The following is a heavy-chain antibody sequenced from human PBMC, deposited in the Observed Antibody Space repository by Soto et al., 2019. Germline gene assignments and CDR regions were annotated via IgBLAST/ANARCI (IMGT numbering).Heavy chain of an antibody. V-gene: IGHV3-33*01. CDR3: ARDATFGTKGGSFDI. Sequence: GGSLRLSCAASGFTFRIYSMHWVRQSPGKGLEWVAVMWYDGTNKYYGESVKGRFTISRDNSENTLYLQMNSLRVEDTAVYYCARDATFGTKGGSFDIWGHGTLVTVAS. J-gene: IGHJ3*02. D-gene: IGHD2-15*01. CDR1: GFTFRIYS. CDR2: MWYDGTNK.